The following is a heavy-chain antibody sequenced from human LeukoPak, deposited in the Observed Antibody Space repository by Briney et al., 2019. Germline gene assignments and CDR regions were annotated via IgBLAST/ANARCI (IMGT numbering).Heavy chain of an antibody. J-gene: IGHJ3*02. D-gene: IGHD3-3*01. CDR1: GGSISSYY. Sequence: SETLSLTCTVSGGSISSYYWSWIRQPAGKGLEWIGRIYTSGSTNYNPSLKSRVTMSVDTSKNQFSLKLSSVTAADTAVYYRATTYDFWRMNAFDIWGQGTMVTVSS. CDR3: ATTYDFWRMNAFDI. CDR2: IYTSGST. V-gene: IGHV4-4*07.